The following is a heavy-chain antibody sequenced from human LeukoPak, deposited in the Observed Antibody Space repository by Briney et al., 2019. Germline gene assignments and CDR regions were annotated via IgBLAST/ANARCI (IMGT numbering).Heavy chain of an antibody. D-gene: IGHD4-17*01. J-gene: IGHJ5*02. Sequence: SVKVSCKASGGTFSSYAISWVRQAPGQGLEWMGRIIPIFGTANYAQRFQGRVTITTDESTSTAYMELSSLRSEDTAVYYCARDTPRTVTTTRQKYNWFDPWGQGTLVTVSS. CDR1: GGTFSSYA. CDR3: ARDTPRTVTTTRQKYNWFDP. V-gene: IGHV1-69*05. CDR2: IIPIFGTA.